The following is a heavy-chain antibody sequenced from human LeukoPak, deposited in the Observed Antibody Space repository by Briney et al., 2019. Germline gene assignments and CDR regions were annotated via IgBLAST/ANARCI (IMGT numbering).Heavy chain of an antibody. V-gene: IGHV4-4*02. CDR2: IYHSGST. J-gene: IGHJ5*02. Sequence: SGTLSLTCAVSGGSISSSNWWSWVRQPPGKGLEWIGEIYHSGSTNYNPSLRSRVTISVDTSKNQFSLKLSSVTAADTAVYYCARSLRDFWSGYTNWFDPWGQGTLVTVSS. D-gene: IGHD3-3*01. CDR3: ARSLRDFWSGYTNWFDP. CDR1: GGSISSSNW.